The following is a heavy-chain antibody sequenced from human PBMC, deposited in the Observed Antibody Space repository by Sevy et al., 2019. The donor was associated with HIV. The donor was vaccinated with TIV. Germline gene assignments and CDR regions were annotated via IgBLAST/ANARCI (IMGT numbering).Heavy chain of an antibody. J-gene: IGHJ4*02. V-gene: IGHV3-30*09. CDR1: GFTFSSHA. Sequence: GGSLRLSCAASGFTFSSHALLWVRQAPGKGLEWVSLISYDGSKKYYSDSVKGRFAISRDESKTTLVLQMNSLRSEDTAIYYCARVGVSYCTDDCYHRFDYWGRGTLVTVSS. CDR2: ISYDGSKK. D-gene: IGHD2-21*02. CDR3: ARVGVSYCTDDCYHRFDY.